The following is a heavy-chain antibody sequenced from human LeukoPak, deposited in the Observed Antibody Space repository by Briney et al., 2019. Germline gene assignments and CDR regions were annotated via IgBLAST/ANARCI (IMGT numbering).Heavy chain of an antibody. J-gene: IGHJ3*02. V-gene: IGHV1-24*01. CDR2: FDPEDGET. D-gene: IGHD1-26*01. Sequence: ASVKVSCKVSGYTLTELSMHWVRQAPGKGLEWMGGFDPEDGETIYAQKFQGRVTMTANTSTDTAYMELSSLRSEDTAVYYCATESYSGSYLYAFDIWGQGTMVTVSS. CDR1: GYTLTELS. CDR3: ATESYSGSYLYAFDI.